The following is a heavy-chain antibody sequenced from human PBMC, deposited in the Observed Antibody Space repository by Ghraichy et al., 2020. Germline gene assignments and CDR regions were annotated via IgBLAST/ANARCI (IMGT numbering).Heavy chain of an antibody. V-gene: IGHV4-39*01. CDR3: ARHRQYYYDSSGYYLNWFDP. Sequence: SQTLSLTCTVSGGSISSSSYYWGWIRQPPGKGLEWIGSIYYSGSTYYNPSLKSRVTISVDTSKNQFSLKLSSVTAADTAVYYCARHRQYYYDSSGYYLNWFDPWGQGTLVTVSS. CDR1: GGSISSSSYY. CDR2: IYYSGST. J-gene: IGHJ5*02. D-gene: IGHD3-22*01.